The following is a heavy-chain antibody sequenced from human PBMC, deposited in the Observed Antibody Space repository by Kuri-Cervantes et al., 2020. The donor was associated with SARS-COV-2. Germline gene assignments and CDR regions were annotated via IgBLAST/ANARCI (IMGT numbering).Heavy chain of an antibody. CDR3: ARLPIFGAKEGINYYYYGMDV. CDR2: IYYSGST. Sequence: GSLRLSCAAPGFIFDDHGMSWVRQAPGKGLEWIGYIYYSGSTNYNPSLKSRVTISVDTSKNQFSLKLSSVTAADTAVYYCARLPIFGAKEGINYYYYGMDVWGQGTTVTVSS. V-gene: IGHV4-59*11. D-gene: IGHD3-3*01. CDR1: GFIFDDHG. J-gene: IGHJ6*02.